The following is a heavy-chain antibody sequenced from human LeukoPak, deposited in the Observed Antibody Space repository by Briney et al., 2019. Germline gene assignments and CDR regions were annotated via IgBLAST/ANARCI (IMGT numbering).Heavy chain of an antibody. CDR2: INPNSGGT. J-gene: IGHJ4*02. CDR1: GYTFTGYY. CDR3: ARAARHPPFFDY. V-gene: IGHV1-2*02. Sequence: ASVKVSCKASGYTFTGYYMHWVRQAPGQGLGWMGWINPNSGGTNYAQKFQGRVTMTRDTSIGTAYMELSRLRSDDTAVYYCARAARHPPFFDYWGQGTLVTVSS.